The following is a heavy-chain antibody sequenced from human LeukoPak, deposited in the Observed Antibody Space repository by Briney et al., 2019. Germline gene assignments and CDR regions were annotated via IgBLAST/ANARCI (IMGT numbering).Heavy chain of an antibody. Sequence: PGRSLRLSCAASGFTFSSYAMHWVRQAPGKGLEWVAVISYDGSNKYYADSVKGRFTISRDNSKNTLYLQMNSLRAEDTAVYYCARVSPRYDSSGYPDYWGQGTLVTVSS. D-gene: IGHD3-22*01. CDR3: ARVSPRYDSSGYPDY. V-gene: IGHV3-30-3*01. CDR2: ISYDGSNK. J-gene: IGHJ4*02. CDR1: GFTFSSYA.